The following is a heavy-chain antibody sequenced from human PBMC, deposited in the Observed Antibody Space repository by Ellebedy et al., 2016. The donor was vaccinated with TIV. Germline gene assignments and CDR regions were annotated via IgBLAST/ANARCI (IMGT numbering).Heavy chain of an antibody. Sequence: GGSLRLSCKGSGHSFSNNWIGWVRQMPGKDLEWMGIIFPGDSDARYGPSFQGQVTISADKSINTVYLQWSSLKASDTAMYYCGINWRYLGYAFDIWGQGTMVTVSS. CDR2: IFPGDSDA. V-gene: IGHV5-51*01. CDR1: GHSFSNNW. J-gene: IGHJ3*02. CDR3: GINWRYLGYAFDI. D-gene: IGHD1-20*01.